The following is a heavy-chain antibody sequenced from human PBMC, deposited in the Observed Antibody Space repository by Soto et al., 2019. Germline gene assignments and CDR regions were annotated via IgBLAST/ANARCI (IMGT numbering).Heavy chain of an antibody. D-gene: IGHD3-22*01. J-gene: IGHJ4*02. V-gene: IGHV4-31*03. CDR1: GGSIKNGSYY. CDR2: IHSSGST. Sequence: SETLSLTCTVSGGSIKNGSYYWSWIRQYPGKGLEWIGYIHSSGSTNYNPSLMSRLTISEDTSKNQFSLKVNSVTAADTAVYYCAREDRNYHDRSGYYNWRQGTLVTVSS. CDR3: AREDRNYHDRSGYYN.